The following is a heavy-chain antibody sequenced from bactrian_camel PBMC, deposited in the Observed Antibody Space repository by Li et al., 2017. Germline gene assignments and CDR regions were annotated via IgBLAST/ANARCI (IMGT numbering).Heavy chain of an antibody. V-gene: IGHV3S67*01. Sequence: VQLVESGGGLVQAGGSLTLSCATQTLVDSDTDMGWFRQVSGREREGVATIDSDGTTSYADFVKGRFTISKDNAKNTLTLQMNSLKSEDTAMYYCAAPSSPFCGCSGFRDFAYWGQGTQVTVS. J-gene: IGHJ4*01. CDR2: IDSDGTT. CDR1: TLVDSDTD. D-gene: IGHD3*01. CDR3: AAPSSPFCGCSGFRDFAY.